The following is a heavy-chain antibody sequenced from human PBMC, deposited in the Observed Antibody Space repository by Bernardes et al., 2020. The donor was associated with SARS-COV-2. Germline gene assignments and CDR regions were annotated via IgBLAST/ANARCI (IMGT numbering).Heavy chain of an antibody. V-gene: IGHV3-9*01. CDR3: AKDYGSGSSFFDY. J-gene: IGHJ4*02. Sequence: CLILSCAASGFTFDGSAMYWVRQAPGPGLAWVSSISWNSGSIGYADSVKGRFTISRDNAKNSLYLQMNFLRAEDTALYYCAKDYGSGSSFFDYWGQGTLVTVSS. CDR1: GFTFDGSA. CDR2: ISWNSGSI. D-gene: IGHD3-10*01.